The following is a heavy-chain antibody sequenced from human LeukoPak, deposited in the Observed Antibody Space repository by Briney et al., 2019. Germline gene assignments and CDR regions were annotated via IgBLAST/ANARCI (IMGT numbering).Heavy chain of an antibody. CDR1: GYTFTSYD. CDR3: ARGAVGVVVPAAQARFDP. Sequence: ASVKVSCKASGYTFTSYDINWVRQATGQGLEWMGWMNPNSGNTGYAQKFQGRVTMTRNTSISTAYMELSSLRSEDTAVYYCARGAVGVVVPAAQARFDPWGQGTLVTVSS. CDR2: MNPNSGNT. D-gene: IGHD2-2*01. J-gene: IGHJ5*02. V-gene: IGHV1-8*01.